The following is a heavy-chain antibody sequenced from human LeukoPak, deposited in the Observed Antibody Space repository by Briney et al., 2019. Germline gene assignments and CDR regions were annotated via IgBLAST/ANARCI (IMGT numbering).Heavy chain of an antibody. CDR1: GGSISSRSYY. Sequence: PSETLSLTCTVSGGSISSRSYYWGWIRQPPGKGLEWIGSIYYSEGTYYNPSLKSRVTISIDTSKNQFSLKVNSVTAADTAVYYCARFIAGPGGFDYWGQGTLVTVSS. CDR2: IYYSEGT. J-gene: IGHJ4*02. CDR3: ARFIAGPGGFDY. D-gene: IGHD6-13*01. V-gene: IGHV4-39*07.